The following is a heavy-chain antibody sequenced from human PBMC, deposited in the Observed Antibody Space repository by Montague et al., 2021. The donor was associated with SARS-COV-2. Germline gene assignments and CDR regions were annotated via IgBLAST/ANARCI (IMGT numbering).Heavy chain of an antibody. CDR3: AGKMTILWFGASPLWYFDL. V-gene: IGHV6-1*01. J-gene: IGHJ2*01. D-gene: IGHD3-10*01. CDR1: GDSVSSNSAA. CDR2: TNYRSKWHY. Sequence: CAISGDSVSSNSAAWNWIRQSPSRGLEWLGRTNYRSKWHYDYAVSVKSRLIIIPNTSENQFSLELSSVTAADTAVYYCAGKMTILWFGASPLWYFDLWGRGTLVTVSS.